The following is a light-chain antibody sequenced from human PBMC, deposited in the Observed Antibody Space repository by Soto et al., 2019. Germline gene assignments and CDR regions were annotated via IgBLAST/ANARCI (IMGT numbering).Light chain of an antibody. CDR3: SSYTSSSTYV. CDR2: DVS. V-gene: IGLV2-14*01. Sequence: QSALTQPASVSGSPGQSITISCTGTSSDVGGYNYVSWYQQHPGKAPKLMIYDVSNRPSWVSNRFSGSKSGGTASLTISGLQAEDEADYYFSSYTSSSTYVFGTGTKLTVL. CDR1: SSDVGGYNY. J-gene: IGLJ1*01.